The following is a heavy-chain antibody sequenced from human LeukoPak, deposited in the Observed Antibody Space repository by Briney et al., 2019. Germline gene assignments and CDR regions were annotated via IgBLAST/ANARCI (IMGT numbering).Heavy chain of an antibody. CDR3: ARATASGSHYGGFDY. Sequence: GGSLRLSCAASGFTFSSYSMNWVRQAPGKGLEWVSSISSSSSYIYYADSVKGRFTISRDNAKNSLYLQMNSLRAEDTAVYYCARATASGSHYGGFDYWGQGTLVTVSS. CDR1: GFTFSSYS. D-gene: IGHD1-26*01. CDR2: ISSSSSYI. J-gene: IGHJ4*02. V-gene: IGHV3-21*01.